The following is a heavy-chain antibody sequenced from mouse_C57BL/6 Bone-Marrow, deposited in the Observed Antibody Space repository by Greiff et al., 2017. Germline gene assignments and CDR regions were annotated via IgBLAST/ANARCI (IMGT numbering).Heavy chain of an antibody. CDR3: ASDGYHIWYFDV. V-gene: IGHV1-55*01. CDR2: IYPGSGST. CDR1: CYTFTSYW. D-gene: IGHD2-3*01. J-gene: IGHJ1*03. Sequence: VQLQQPGAELVKPGASVKMSCKASCYTFTSYWITWVQQRPGQGLAWIGDIYPGSGSTNYNEKFKSKATLTVAPSSSTAYMQLSSLTSEDSAVYYCASDGYHIWYFDVWGTGTTVTFSS.